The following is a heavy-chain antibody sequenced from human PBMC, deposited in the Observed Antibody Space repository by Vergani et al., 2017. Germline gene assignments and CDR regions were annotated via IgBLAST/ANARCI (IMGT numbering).Heavy chain of an antibody. CDR2: INHSGST. D-gene: IGHD7-27*01. V-gene: IGHV4-34*01. Sequence: QVQLQQWGAGLLKPSEPLSLTCAVYGGSFSGYYWSWIRQPPGKGLEWIGEINHSGSTNYNPSLKSRVTISVDTSKNQFSLKLSSVTAADTAVYYCARREDWGGYFDLWGRGTLVTVSS. J-gene: IGHJ2*01. CDR1: GGSFSGYY. CDR3: ARREDWGGYFDL.